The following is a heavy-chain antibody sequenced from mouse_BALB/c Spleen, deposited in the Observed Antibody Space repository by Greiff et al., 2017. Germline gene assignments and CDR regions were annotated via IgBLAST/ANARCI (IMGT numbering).Heavy chain of an antibody. V-gene: IGHV1-9*01. CDR1: GYSFTSYC. CDR2: ICPGSGST. Sequence: QVQLQQSGAELVKPGASVKLSCKATGYSFTSYCIKWVKQRPGHSLEWIGEICPGSGSTNYNQKFKGKATFTADTSSNTTYMHLISLTSEDSAVYYCEISGIDSDYPGMAYWGQGTLVTVSS. J-gene: IGHJ4*01. CDR3: EISGIDSDYPGMAY. D-gene: IGHD2-13*01.